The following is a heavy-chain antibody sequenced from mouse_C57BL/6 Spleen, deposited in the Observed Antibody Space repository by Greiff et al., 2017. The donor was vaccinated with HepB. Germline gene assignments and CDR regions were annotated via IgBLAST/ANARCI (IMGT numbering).Heavy chain of an antibody. CDR1: GYTFTSYW. CDR2: IDPSDSYT. V-gene: IGHV1-69*01. D-gene: IGHD4-1*01. J-gene: IGHJ3*01. Sequence: QVQLQQPGAELVMPGASVKLSCKASGYTFTSYWMHWVKQRPGQGLEWIGEIDPSDSYTNYNQKFKGKSTLTADKSSSTAYMQLSSLTSEDSAVYYCARRETGTPFAYWGQGTLVTVSA. CDR3: ARRETGTPFAY.